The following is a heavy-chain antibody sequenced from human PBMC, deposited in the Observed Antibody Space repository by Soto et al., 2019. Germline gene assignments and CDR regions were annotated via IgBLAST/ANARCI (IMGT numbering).Heavy chain of an antibody. J-gene: IGHJ3*02. CDR2: IDPSDSYT. CDR3: ARLYLAPWGAFDI. D-gene: IGHD3-16*01. Sequence: GAALKISGEGSGYSFTSYWIRWVRQKPGKGLEWMGRIDPSDSYTNYSPSFQGHVTISADKSISTAYLQWSSLKASDTAMYYCARLYLAPWGAFDIWGQGTMVTVSS. CDR1: GYSFTSYW. V-gene: IGHV5-10-1*01.